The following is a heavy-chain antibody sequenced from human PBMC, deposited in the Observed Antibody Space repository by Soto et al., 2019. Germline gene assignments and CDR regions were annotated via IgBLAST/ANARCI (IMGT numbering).Heavy chain of an antibody. CDR2: INPNSGGT. Sequence: QVQLVQSGAEVKKPGASVKVSCKASGYTFTGYYMHWVRQAPGQGLEWMGWINPNSGGTNYAQKFQGWVTMTRDTSSRTAYMELSRLRSDDTAVYYCARDAPGIAAAGPPGEFDPWGQGTLVTVSS. V-gene: IGHV1-2*04. J-gene: IGHJ5*02. CDR1: GYTFTGYY. D-gene: IGHD6-13*01. CDR3: ARDAPGIAAAGPPGEFDP.